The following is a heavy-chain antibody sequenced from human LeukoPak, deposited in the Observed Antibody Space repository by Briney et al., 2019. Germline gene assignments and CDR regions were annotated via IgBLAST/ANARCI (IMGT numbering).Heavy chain of an antibody. V-gene: IGHV3-21*06. CDR1: GFTFSDYS. CDR2: ISGSGSYI. CDR3: VRERFHGSGAPKFDF. J-gene: IGHJ4*02. D-gene: IGHD3-10*01. Sequence: GGSLRLSCAASGFTFSDYSMNWVRQTPRKGLEWVSCISGSGSYIYYADSVKGRFTISRDNAKNSLHLQANSLRAEDTAVYYCVRERFHGSGAPKFDFWGQGTLVTVSS.